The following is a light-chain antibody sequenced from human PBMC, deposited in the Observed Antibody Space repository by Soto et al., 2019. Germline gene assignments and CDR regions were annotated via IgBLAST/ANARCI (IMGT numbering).Light chain of an antibody. CDR1: QSVHSN. V-gene: IGKV3-15*01. Sequence: EIVMTQSPATLSLSPGETATLSCRASQSVHSNLAWFQQHPGQAPRLLIYGASSRATGIPARFSGSGSGTEFTPTISSLQSEDFAVYYCQQRANWPRTFGGGTKVDIK. CDR2: GAS. CDR3: QQRANWPRT. J-gene: IGKJ4*01.